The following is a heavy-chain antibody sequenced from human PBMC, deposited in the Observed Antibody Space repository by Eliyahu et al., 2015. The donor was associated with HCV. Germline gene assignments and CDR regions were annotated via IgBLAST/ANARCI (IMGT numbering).Heavy chain of an antibody. CDR3: ARGVNWNSHHDAFDL. J-gene: IGHJ3*01. V-gene: IGHV3-33*01. CDR1: GLTFSRYG. CDR2: IWNDGSNK. Sequence: QVQLVESGGGVVQPGKSLRLSCVASGLTFSRYGMHWVRQAPGKGLEGVAVIWNDGSNKFYADSVRGRFTLSRDNSKSTLDLQMNSLRAEDTAVYYCARGVNWNSHHDAFDLWGQGTMVTVSS. D-gene: IGHD1-7*01.